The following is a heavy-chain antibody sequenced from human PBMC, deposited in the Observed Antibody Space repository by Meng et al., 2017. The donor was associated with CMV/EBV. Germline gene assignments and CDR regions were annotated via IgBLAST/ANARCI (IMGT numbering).Heavy chain of an antibody. CDR1: GYSISSGYY. J-gene: IGHJ3*02. D-gene: IGHD3-3*01. CDR2: IYHSGST. CDR3: ARETKPYYDFWSGYSGVDAFDI. V-gene: IGHV4-38-2*02. Sequence: SETLSLTCTVSGYSISSGYYCGWIRQPPGKVLEWIGSIYHSGSTDYNPSLKSRVTISVDTSKNQFYLKLSSVTAADTAVYYCARETKPYYDFWSGYSGVDAFDIWGQGTMVTVSS.